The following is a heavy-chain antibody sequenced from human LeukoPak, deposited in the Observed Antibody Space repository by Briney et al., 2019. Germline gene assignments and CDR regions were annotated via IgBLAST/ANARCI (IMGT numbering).Heavy chain of an antibody. CDR2: INHSGST. J-gene: IGHJ4*02. Sequence: PSETLSLTCAVYGGSFSGYYRSWIRQPPGKGLEWIGEINHSGSTNYNPSLKSRVTISVDTSKNQFSLKLSSVTAADTAVYYCAIPRGSGYYSRYYFDYWGQGTLVTVSS. CDR1: GGSFSGYY. V-gene: IGHV4-34*01. CDR3: AIPRGSGYYSRYYFDY. D-gene: IGHD3-22*01.